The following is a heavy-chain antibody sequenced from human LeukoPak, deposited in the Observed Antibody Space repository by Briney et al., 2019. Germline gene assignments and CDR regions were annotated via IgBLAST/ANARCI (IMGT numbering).Heavy chain of an antibody. V-gene: IGHV1-8*01. J-gene: IGHJ4*02. CDR3: ARGSHEVGRAAYDY. CDR1: GYTFTSYD. Sequence: ASVKVSCKASGYTFTSYDINWARQATGQGLEWMGWMNPNSGNTGYAQKFQGRVTMTRNTSISTAYMELSSLRSEDTAVYYCARGSHEVGRAAYDYWGQGTLVTVSS. D-gene: IGHD3-10*01. CDR2: MNPNSGNT.